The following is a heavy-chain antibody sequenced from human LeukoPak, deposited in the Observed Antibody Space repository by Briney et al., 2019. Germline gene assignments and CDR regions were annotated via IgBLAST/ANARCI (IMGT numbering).Heavy chain of an antibody. V-gene: IGHV4-34*01. CDR2: IYYSGST. J-gene: IGHJ4*02. D-gene: IGHD2-2*01. Sequence: SETLSLTCAVYGGSFSGYYWSWIRQPPGKGLEWIGTIYYSGSTYYNPSLKSRVTISVDTSKNQFSLKLSSVTAADTAVYYCARHPQCSTSSCSFYGFDYWGQGTLVTVSS. CDR1: GGSFSGYY. CDR3: ARHPQCSTSSCSFYGFDY.